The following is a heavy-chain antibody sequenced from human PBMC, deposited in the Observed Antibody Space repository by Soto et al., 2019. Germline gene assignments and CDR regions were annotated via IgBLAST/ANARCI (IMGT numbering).Heavy chain of an antibody. CDR2: IDYSGST. J-gene: IGHJ4*02. V-gene: IGHV4-59*01. CDR1: GCSISTYY. Sequence: SETLSLTCIVSGCSISTYYWTWIRQPPGKGLEWIGYIDYSGSTNYNPSLKSRVTISIDTSRNQFSLKLSSVTAADTAVYYCARQSSFSSSWYLDYWGQGSLVTVSS. CDR3: ARQSSFSSSWYLDY. D-gene: IGHD6-13*01.